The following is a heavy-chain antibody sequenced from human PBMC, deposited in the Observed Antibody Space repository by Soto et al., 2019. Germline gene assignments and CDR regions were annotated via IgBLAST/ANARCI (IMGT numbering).Heavy chain of an antibody. J-gene: IGHJ4*02. CDR3: ARDLNYWSLLIDH. D-gene: IGHD2-8*02. CDR1: VFSLSRYG. Sequence: PGGSLRLSCAASVFSLSRYGLHWVRQAPGKGLEWVAGLWSDGIKTSYTDSVKGRFTISRDTSKNMLYLQMNSLGAEDTAVYYCARDLNYWSLLIDHWGQGTLVTVSS. V-gene: IGHV3-33*01. CDR2: LWSDGIKT.